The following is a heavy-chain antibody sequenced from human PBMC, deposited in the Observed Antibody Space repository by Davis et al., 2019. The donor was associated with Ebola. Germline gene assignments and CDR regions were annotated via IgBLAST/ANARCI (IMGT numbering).Heavy chain of an antibody. J-gene: IGHJ4*02. CDR3: ARLKDLTTFDF. Sequence: GESLKISCKGSGYRFITYWISWVRQMPGKGLEWMGRIDPSDSYTNYSPSFQGHVTISADKFISTAYLQWSSLKASDTAMYYCARLKDLTTFDFWGQGTLVTVSS. CDR1: GYRFITYW. CDR2: IDPSDSYT. D-gene: IGHD4-11*01. V-gene: IGHV5-10-1*01.